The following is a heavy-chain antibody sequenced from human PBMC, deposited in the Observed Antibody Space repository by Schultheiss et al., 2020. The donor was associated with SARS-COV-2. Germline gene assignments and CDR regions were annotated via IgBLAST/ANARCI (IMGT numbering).Heavy chain of an antibody. Sequence: GGSLRLSCAASGFTFSSYRMNWVRQAPGKGLEWVSSISSSSSYIYYADSVKGRFTISRDNSKNTLYLQMNSLRAEDTAVYYCARDGTGYFDYWGQGTLVTVSS. CDR2: ISSSSSYI. CDR3: ARDGTGYFDY. J-gene: IGHJ4*02. D-gene: IGHD6-13*01. CDR1: GFTFSSYR. V-gene: IGHV3-21*01.